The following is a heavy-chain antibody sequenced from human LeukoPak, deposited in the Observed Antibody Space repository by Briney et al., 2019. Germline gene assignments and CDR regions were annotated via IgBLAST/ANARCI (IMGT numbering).Heavy chain of an antibody. CDR1: GGSISRSSYY. Sequence: PSETLSLTCTVSGGSISRSSYYWGWIRQPPGKGLEWIGSMYYSGSTFYNPSLKSRVTISVDTSKNQFSLKLSSVTPADTAVYYCARGGYYGLGNDFRFDPWGQGTLVTVSS. CDR3: ARGGYYGLGNDFRFDP. D-gene: IGHD3-10*01. V-gene: IGHV4-39*07. J-gene: IGHJ5*02. CDR2: MYYSGST.